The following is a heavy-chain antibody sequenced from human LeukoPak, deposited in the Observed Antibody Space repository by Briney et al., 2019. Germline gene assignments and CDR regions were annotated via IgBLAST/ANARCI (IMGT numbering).Heavy chain of an antibody. CDR2: INERGTDS. D-gene: IGHD1-1*01. V-gene: IGHV3-74*03. Sequence: LTGGSLRLSCTASGFTFSGHWIHWVRQPPGMGLVWVSRINERGTDSMYAESVKGRFTISRDNAKNTVYLQMNSLRVEDTAVYYCVRDETLWTLDWWGQGTLVSVSS. J-gene: IGHJ4*02. CDR1: GFTFSGHW. CDR3: VRDETLWTLDW.